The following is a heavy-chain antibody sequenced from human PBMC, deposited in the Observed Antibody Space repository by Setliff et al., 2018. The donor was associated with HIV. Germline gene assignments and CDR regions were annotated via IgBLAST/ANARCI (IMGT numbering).Heavy chain of an antibody. J-gene: IGHJ4*02. CDR2: INTNTGNP. CDR3: ARGTGAYGSGSYYNLPLYYFDY. D-gene: IGHD3-10*01. Sequence: EASVKVSCKASGYTFTSYAMNWVRQAPGQGLEWMGWINTNTGNPTYAQGFTGRFVFSLDTSVSTAYLQISSLKAEDTAVYYCARGTGAYGSGSYYNLPLYYFDYWGQGTLVTVSS. V-gene: IGHV7-4-1*02. CDR1: GYTFTSYA.